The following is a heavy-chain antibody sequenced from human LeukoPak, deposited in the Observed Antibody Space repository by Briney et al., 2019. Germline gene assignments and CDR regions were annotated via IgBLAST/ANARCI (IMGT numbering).Heavy chain of an antibody. CDR3: ARARPYSGSPLGDFDY. V-gene: IGHV3-30*04. Sequence: GGSLRLSCAASGFTFSYYAMYWVRQAPGTGLEWVAVISYDGSNKYYVDSVKGRFTISRDNSKNTLYLLMNSLRAEDTAVYYCARARPYSGSPLGDFDYWGQGTLVTVSS. CDR2: ISYDGSNK. CDR1: GFTFSYYA. D-gene: IGHD1-26*01. J-gene: IGHJ4*02.